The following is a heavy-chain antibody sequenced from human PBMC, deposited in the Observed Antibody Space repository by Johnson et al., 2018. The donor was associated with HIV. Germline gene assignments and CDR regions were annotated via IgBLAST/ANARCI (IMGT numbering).Heavy chain of an antibody. CDR3: VRDSSGYSGFDI. CDR1: GFTFSSYG. D-gene: IGHD3-22*01. CDR2: ISYDESDQSYHGTNK. V-gene: IGHV3-30*03. Sequence: QVQLVESGGGVVQPGRSLRLSCAASGFTFSSYGMHWVRQAPGKGLEWVAVISYDESDQSYHGTNKYHADSVKGRFTISRDNSKDTQYLQMNSLRSEDTAVYYCVRDSSGYSGFDIWGQGTMVTVSS. J-gene: IGHJ3*02.